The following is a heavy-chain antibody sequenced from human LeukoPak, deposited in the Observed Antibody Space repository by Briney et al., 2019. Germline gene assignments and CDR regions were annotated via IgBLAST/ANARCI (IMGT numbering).Heavy chain of an antibody. CDR3: ARDDRGYTGYDAFDI. Sequence: GGSLRLSCAASGFTFSSYAMSWVRQAPGKGLEWVSAISGSGGSTYYADSVKGRFTISRDNSKNTLYLQMNSLRAEDTAVYYCARDDRGYTGYDAFDIWGQGTMVTVSS. CDR1: GFTFSSYA. CDR2: ISGSGGST. D-gene: IGHD5-12*01. V-gene: IGHV3-23*01. J-gene: IGHJ3*02.